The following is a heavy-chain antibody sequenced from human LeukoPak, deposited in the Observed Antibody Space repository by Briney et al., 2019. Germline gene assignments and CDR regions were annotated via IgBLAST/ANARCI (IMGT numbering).Heavy chain of an antibody. CDR2: LNPNSGGT. CDR3: ARDRGAPDAFDI. D-gene: IGHD4-17*01. J-gene: IGHJ3*02. V-gene: IGHV1-2*02. Sequence: ASVKVSCKTSGYTFTGYYMYWVRQGPRQGLEWMGWLNPNSGGTKYAQKFQGRVTVTRDSSISTAYMELSSLTSDDTAVYYCARDRGAPDAFDIWGQGTLVTVSS. CDR1: GYTFTGYY.